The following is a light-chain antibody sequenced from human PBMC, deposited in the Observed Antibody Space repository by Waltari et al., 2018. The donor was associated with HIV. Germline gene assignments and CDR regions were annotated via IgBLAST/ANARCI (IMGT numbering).Light chain of an antibody. V-gene: IGLV1-40*01. CDR3: QSSDNTLSGSV. Sequence: QSVLTQPPSVSGAPGQRVTLSCTGDNSNIGTPEVHRYQQFPGPAPQLLIYNTNNRPSGVPDRFSGSKSGTSASLAITGLQAEDEADYYCQSSDNTLSGSVFGGGTKLTVL. CDR1: NSNIGTPE. CDR2: NTN. J-gene: IGLJ2*01.